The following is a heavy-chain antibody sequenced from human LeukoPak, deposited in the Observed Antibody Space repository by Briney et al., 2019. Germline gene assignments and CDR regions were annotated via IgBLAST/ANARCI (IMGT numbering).Heavy chain of an antibody. CDR2: ISYDGSNK. CDR3: ASLLYDFDY. D-gene: IGHD5/OR15-5a*01. Sequence: GGSLRLSCAASGFTFSSYGMHWVRQAPGKGLEWVAVISYDGSNKYYADSVKGRFTISRDNSKNTLYLQMNSLRAEDTAVYYCASLLYDFDYWGQGTLVTVSS. CDR1: GFTFSSYG. J-gene: IGHJ4*02. V-gene: IGHV3-30*03.